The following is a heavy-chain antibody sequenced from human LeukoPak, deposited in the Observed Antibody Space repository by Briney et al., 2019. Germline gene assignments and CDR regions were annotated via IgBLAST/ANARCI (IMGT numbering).Heavy chain of an antibody. D-gene: IGHD3-22*01. CDR3: ARDTYYYDSDYYYMDV. J-gene: IGHJ6*03. Sequence: SETLSLTCTVSGGSISSYYWSWIRQPAGKGLEWIGRIYSTGSTNYNPSLKSRVTMSVDTSKNQFSLRLRSVTAADTAVYYCARDTYYYDSDYYYMDVWGKGTTVTVSS. CDR2: IYSTGST. V-gene: IGHV4-4*07. CDR1: GGSISSYY.